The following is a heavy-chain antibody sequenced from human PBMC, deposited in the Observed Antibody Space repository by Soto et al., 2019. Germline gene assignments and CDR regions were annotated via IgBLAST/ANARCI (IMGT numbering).Heavy chain of an antibody. CDR2: IIPILGIA. Sequence: SVKVSCKASGGTFSSYTISWVRQAPGQGLEWMGRIIPILGIANYAQKFQGRVTITADKSTSTAYMELSSLRSEYTAVYYCVSSVRQKLVPTVPSAFDIWGQGTMVTVSS. V-gene: IGHV1-69*02. J-gene: IGHJ3*02. CDR1: GGTFSSYT. CDR3: VSSVRQKLVPTVPSAFDI. D-gene: IGHD6-13*01.